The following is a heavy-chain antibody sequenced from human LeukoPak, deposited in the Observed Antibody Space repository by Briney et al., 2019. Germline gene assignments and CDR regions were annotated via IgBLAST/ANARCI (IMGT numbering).Heavy chain of an antibody. CDR1: GGSISGYY. V-gene: IGHV4-59*01. CDR3: ARSSDGYNPWKFDL. J-gene: IGHJ2*01. Sequence: PSETLSLTCTVSGGSISGYYWSWIWLPPGKGLEWIGYIYYRGGTNYNPSLESRVTMSIDTSKNKFSLKLNSVTAADTAVFYCARSSDGYNPWKFDLWGRGTLVTVSS. CDR2: IYYRGGT. D-gene: IGHD5-24*01.